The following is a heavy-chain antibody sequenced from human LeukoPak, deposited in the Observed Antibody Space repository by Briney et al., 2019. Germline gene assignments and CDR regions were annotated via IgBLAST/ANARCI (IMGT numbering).Heavy chain of an antibody. CDR1: GGSISSYF. J-gene: IGHJ3*02. CDR3: ARYSSGWRSFDI. V-gene: IGHV4-59*01. Sequence: PSETLSLTCTVSGGSISSYFWSWIRQPPGKGLEWIGYIYYTGTTNYNPSLKSRVTISVDTSKNQFSLRLSSVTAADTAVYYCARYSSGWRSFDIWGQGTMVTVSS. CDR2: IYYTGTT. D-gene: IGHD6-19*01.